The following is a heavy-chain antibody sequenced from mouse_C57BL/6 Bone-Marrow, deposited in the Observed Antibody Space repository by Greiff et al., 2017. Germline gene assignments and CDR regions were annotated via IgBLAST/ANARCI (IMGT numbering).Heavy chain of an antibody. V-gene: IGHV1-55*01. CDR3: ASPYYSNYGAY. J-gene: IGHJ3*01. Sequence: QVQLKQPGAELVKPGASVKMSCKASGYTFTSYWITWVKQRPGQGLEWIGDIYPGSGSTNYNAKFKSKATLTVDTSSSPAYMQLSSLTSEDSAVYYCASPYYSNYGAYGGQGTLVTVSA. D-gene: IGHD2-5*01. CDR1: GYTFTSYW. CDR2: IYPGSGST.